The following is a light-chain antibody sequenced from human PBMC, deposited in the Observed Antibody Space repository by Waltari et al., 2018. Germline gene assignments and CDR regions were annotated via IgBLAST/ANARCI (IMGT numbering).Light chain of an antibody. J-gene: IGKJ1*01. Sequence: AIQMTQSPSSLSASVGDRVTITCRASQGIRNELGWYQQKPGKAPKPLIYAASSLQSGFPARFSGSGSGTDFTLTISSLQPEDFATYYCLQDHIFPWTFGQGTKVEI. CDR1: QGIRNE. CDR2: AAS. CDR3: LQDHIFPWT. V-gene: IGKV1-6*01.